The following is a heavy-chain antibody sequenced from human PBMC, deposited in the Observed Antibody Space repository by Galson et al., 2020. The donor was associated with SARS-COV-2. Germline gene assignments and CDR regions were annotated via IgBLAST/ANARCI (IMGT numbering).Heavy chain of an antibody. D-gene: IGHD1-26*01. J-gene: IGHJ3*02. V-gene: IGHV3-30*18. CDR2: ISYDGSNK. Sequence: GESLKISCAASGFTFSYYAMHWVRQAPGRGLEWVAVISYDGSNKYYVDSVKGRFTISRDNSKNTLYPQMNSLSAEDTAVFYCAKAYSGNYVDAFDIWGQGTMVTVSS. CDR3: AKAYSGNYVDAFDI. CDR1: GFTFSYYA.